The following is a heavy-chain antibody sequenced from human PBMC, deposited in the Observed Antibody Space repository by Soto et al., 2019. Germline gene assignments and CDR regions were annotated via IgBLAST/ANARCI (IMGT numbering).Heavy chain of an antibody. Sequence: QVQLVQSGAEVKKPGSSVKVSCKASGGAFSSYSITWVRQAPGQGLEWMGRIIPSLAIADYAQKFQGRVTIPADKSTSTAYMELSSLRSDDTAAYYCARGGDYDDYKLDVWGQGTTVTVSS. CDR1: GGAFSSYS. CDR2: IIPSLAIA. V-gene: IGHV1-69*02. D-gene: IGHD4-17*01. J-gene: IGHJ6*01. CDR3: ARGGDYDDYKLDV.